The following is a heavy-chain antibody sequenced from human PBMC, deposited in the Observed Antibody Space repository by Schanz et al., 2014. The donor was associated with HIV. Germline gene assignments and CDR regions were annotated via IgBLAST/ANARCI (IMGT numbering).Heavy chain of an antibody. D-gene: IGHD3-22*01. J-gene: IGHJ4*02. V-gene: IGHV3-23*01. CDR3: AKPEYDSQSHFDS. CDR2: ISESGGRS. Sequence: EVQLLDSGGGLVQPGGSLRLSCVASGFTFNNYAMTWVRQAPGKGLEWVSSISESGGRSYYADSVNGRFTISRDNSKNTLYLQMTTLRTEDTAVYYCAKPEYDSQSHFDSWGQGTLVTVSS. CDR1: GFTFNNYA.